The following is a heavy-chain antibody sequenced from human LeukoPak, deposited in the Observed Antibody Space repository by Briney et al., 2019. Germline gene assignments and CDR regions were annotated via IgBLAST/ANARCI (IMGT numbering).Heavy chain of an antibody. Sequence: GGALRLSCAPSGFTFISSAMNGGCQAPGGRVGGVSGISGGGSSTYYADSVKSWFNISRDNSKNTLYLLMSSLRAEDTGVYYCANSRGWFDAFDICGQGTMVTVSS. V-gene: IGHV3-23*01. CDR1: GFTFISSA. J-gene: IGHJ3*02. CDR2: ISGGGSST. D-gene: IGHD2-15*01. CDR3: ANSRGWFDAFDI.